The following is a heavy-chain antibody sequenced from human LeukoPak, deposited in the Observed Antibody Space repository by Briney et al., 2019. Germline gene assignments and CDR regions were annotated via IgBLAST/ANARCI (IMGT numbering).Heavy chain of an antibody. Sequence: GGSLRLSCAASGFNFSAYRMSWVRQAPGKGLEGVANIKQDGSEKSYVDSVKGRFTISRDNAKSSLYLQMNSLRAEDTAVYYCARITCTSVNCYDYYYYYFMDVRGKGTTVTVSS. CDR3: ARITCTSVNCYDYYYYYFMDV. V-gene: IGHV3-7*01. D-gene: IGHD2-2*01. CDR1: GFNFSAYR. CDR2: IKQDGSEK. J-gene: IGHJ6*03.